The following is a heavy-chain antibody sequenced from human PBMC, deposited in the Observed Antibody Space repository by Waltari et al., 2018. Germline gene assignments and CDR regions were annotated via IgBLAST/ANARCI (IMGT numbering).Heavy chain of an antibody. V-gene: IGHV3-33*01. CDR2: IWSDGSKV. J-gene: IGHJ4*02. CDR3: TRVFPGIGIIGNFDQ. CDR1: GFNLHEYG. Sequence: VQSGGCLVQTGKSLRLSCVGSGFNLHEYGMHWVRQAPGTGLEWVAVIWSDGSKVPYADSVQGRVVISRDNSKKTLYLQMNSLRGEDTGLYYCTRVFPGIGIIGNFDQWGQGTQVTVSS.